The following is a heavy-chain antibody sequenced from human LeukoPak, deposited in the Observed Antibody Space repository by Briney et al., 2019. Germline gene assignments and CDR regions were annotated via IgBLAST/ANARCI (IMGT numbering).Heavy chain of an antibody. Sequence: GGSLRPSCAASGFTFSGYAIRWVRQAPGKGLGWVAVISYDGSNKYYADSVKGRFTISRDNSKNTLYLQMNSLRAEDTAVYYCARGMSMIVVVITASQCDYWGQGTLVTVSS. J-gene: IGHJ4*02. V-gene: IGHV3-30-3*02. D-gene: IGHD3-22*01. CDR2: ISYDGSNK. CDR1: GFTFSGYA. CDR3: ARGMSMIVVVITASQCDY.